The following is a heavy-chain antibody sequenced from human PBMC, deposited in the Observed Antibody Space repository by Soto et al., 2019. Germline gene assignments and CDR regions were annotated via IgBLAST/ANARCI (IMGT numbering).Heavy chain of an antibody. J-gene: IGHJ6*03. Sequence: GGSLRLSCAASGFTFSSYWMSWVRQAPGKGLEWVANIKQDGSEKYYLDSVKGRFTISRDNAKNSLYLQMNSLRAEDTAVYYCARDPRDTTDIVVVPAAIFDYYYYYYMDVWGKGTTVTVSS. D-gene: IGHD2-2*01. CDR3: ARDPRDTTDIVVVPAAIFDYYYYYYMDV. CDR2: IKQDGSEK. CDR1: GFTFSSYW. V-gene: IGHV3-7*01.